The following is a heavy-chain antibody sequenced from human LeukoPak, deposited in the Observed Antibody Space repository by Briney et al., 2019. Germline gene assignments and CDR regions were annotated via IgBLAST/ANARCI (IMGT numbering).Heavy chain of an antibody. CDR1: GYTFTSYA. D-gene: IGHD6-19*01. J-gene: IGHJ4*02. CDR3: AREPKGSGWEFDY. CDR2: INAGNGNT. V-gene: IGHV1-3*03. Sequence: GASVKVSCKASGYTFTSYAMHWVRQAPGQRLEWMGWINAGNGNTKYSQEFQGRVTITRDASASTAYMELSSLRSEDMAVYYCAREPKGSGWEFDYWGQGTLVTVSS.